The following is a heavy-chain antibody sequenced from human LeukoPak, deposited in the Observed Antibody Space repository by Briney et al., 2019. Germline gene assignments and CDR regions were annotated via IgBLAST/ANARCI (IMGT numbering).Heavy chain of an antibody. CDR2: IYSGGDT. V-gene: IGHV3-66*01. CDR1: GFIVSGNF. Sequence: GGSLRLSCAVSGFIVSGNFMSWVRQAPGKGLEWVSVIYSGGDTYYADSVKGRFTISRDNSKSTLYLQMNSLRAEDTAVYYCAARSWPFDYWGQGTLVTVSS. CDR3: AARSWPFDY. D-gene: IGHD6-13*01. J-gene: IGHJ4*02.